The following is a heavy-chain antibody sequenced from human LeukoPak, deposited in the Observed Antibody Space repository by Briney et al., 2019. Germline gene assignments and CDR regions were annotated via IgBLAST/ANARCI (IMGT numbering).Heavy chain of an antibody. D-gene: IGHD6-13*01. CDR3: AREAAAALYYFDY. Sequence: SQTLSLTCTVSGGSISSGGHYWSWIRQPPGKGLEWIGYIYQSGSTYYNPSLKSRVTISVDKSKNQFSLKLSSVTAADTAVYYCAREAAAALYYFDYWGQGTLVTVSS. J-gene: IGHJ4*02. V-gene: IGHV4-30-2*01. CDR2: IYQSGST. CDR1: GGSISSGGHY.